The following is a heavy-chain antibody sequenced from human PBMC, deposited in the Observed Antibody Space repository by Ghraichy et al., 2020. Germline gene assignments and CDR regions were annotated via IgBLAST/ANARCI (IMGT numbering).Heavy chain of an antibody. V-gene: IGHV3-15*01. J-gene: IGHJ5*02. CDR2: IKSKTDGGTI. CDR3: STVGRDIGVA. D-gene: IGHD2-15*01. Sequence: GGSLRLSCAASGFTFSNAWMNWVRQAPGKGLEWLGRIKSKTDGGTIDYAAPVKGRFTISRDDSKNTLYLQMNSLKIEDTAVYYCSTVGRDIGVAWGQGTLVTVSS. CDR1: GFTFSNAW.